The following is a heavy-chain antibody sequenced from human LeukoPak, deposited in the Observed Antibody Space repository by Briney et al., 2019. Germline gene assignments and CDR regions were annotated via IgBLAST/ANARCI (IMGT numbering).Heavy chain of an antibody. J-gene: IGHJ5*02. V-gene: IGHV1-2*02. CDR3: ARGHDYGDGWFDP. CDR2: INPSSGGT. CDR1: GYTFTGYY. D-gene: IGHD4-17*01. Sequence: GASVKVSCKASGYTFTGYYMHWVRQAPGQGLEWMGWINPSSGGTNYAQKFQGRVTMTRDTSISTAYMELSRLRSDDTAVYYCARGHDYGDGWFDPWGQGTLVTVSS.